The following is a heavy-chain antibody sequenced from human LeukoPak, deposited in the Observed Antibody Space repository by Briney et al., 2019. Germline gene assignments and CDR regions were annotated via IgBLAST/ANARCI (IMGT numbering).Heavy chain of an antibody. J-gene: IGHJ6*02. CDR1: GGTFSSHS. Sequence: SVKVSCKTFGGTFSSHSITWVRQAPGQGLEWMGGIIPIFGTANYAQKFQGGVTITADESTSTAYMELSSLRSEDTAVYYCARVYRTHIVVVPAADDYYGMDVWGQGTTVTVSS. D-gene: IGHD2-2*01. V-gene: IGHV1-69*13. CDR3: ARVYRTHIVVVPAADDYYGMDV. CDR2: IIPIFGTA.